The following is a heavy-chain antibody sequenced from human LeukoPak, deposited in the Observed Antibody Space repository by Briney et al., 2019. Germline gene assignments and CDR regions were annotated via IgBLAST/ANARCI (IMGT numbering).Heavy chain of an antibody. CDR1: GGSINRSTYY. CDR2: IYYRGST. Sequence: PSETLSLTCAVSGGSINRSTYYWGWVRQPPGKGLEWIGSIYYRGSTYYNPSLKSRVTISVDTPKNQFSLKLSSVTAADTAVYYCARYVVYGSGKYYFDYWGQGTLVTVSS. D-gene: IGHD3-10*01. V-gene: IGHV4-39*01. CDR3: ARYVVYGSGKYYFDY. J-gene: IGHJ4*02.